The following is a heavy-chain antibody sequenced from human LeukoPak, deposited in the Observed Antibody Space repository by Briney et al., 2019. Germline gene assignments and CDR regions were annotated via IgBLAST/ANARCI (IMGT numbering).Heavy chain of an antibody. Sequence: SQTLSLTCAISGDSVSRNSVAWNWIRQSPSRGLEWLGRTYYRSKWYNDFAISVTSRITINPDTSKNQFSLQLNSVTPEDTAVYYCARGRIAYYGMDVWGQGTTVTVSS. D-gene: IGHD2-21*01. CDR1: GDSVSRNSVA. CDR3: ARGRIAYYGMDV. CDR2: TYYRSKWYN. V-gene: IGHV6-1*01. J-gene: IGHJ6*02.